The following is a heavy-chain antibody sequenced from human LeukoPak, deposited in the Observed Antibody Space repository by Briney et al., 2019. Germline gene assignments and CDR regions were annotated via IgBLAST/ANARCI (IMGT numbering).Heavy chain of an antibody. V-gene: IGHV3-23*01. CDR2: ISGSGTNT. CDR3: AKGAATNDILTGYFPLFDY. Sequence: GGSLRLSCAASGFTFSNYAMSWVRQAPGKGLEWASAISGSGTNTYYAESVKGRFTISRDNYRDTVYLQMNSLRAGDTAVYYCAKGAATNDILTGYFPLFDYWGQGTLVAVSS. CDR1: GFTFSNYA. J-gene: IGHJ4*02. D-gene: IGHD3-9*01.